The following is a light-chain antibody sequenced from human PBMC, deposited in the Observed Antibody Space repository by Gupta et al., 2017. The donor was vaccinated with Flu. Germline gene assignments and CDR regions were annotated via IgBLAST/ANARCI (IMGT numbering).Light chain of an antibody. CDR2: GAS. Sequence: EIVLTQSPGTLYLSPGERATLSCRASQSVSSSYLAWYQQKPGQAPRLLIYGASNRATGIPDRFSGSGSGTEFTLTISRLEPEDFAVYYCQHDSSSLFTFGQGTKMEIK. J-gene: IGKJ2*01. V-gene: IGKV3-20*01. CDR3: QHDSSSLFT. CDR1: QSVSSSY.